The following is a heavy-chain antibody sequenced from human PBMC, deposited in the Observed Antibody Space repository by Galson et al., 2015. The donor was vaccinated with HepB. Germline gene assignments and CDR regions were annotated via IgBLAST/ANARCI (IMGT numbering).Heavy chain of an antibody. CDR1: GYTFTGYY. CDR3: ARTDFWSGYTFDY. CDR2: INPNSGGT. Sequence: SVKVSCKASGYTFTGYYMHWVRQAPGQGLEWMGWINPNSGGTNYAQKFQGRVTMTRDTSISAAYMELSRLRSADTAVYYCARTDFWSGYTFDYWGQGTLVTVSS. V-gene: IGHV1-2*02. D-gene: IGHD3-3*01. J-gene: IGHJ4*02.